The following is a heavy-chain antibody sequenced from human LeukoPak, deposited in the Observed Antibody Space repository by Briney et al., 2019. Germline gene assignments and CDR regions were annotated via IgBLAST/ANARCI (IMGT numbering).Heavy chain of an antibody. D-gene: IGHD3-9*01. V-gene: IGHV3-48*04. CDR2: ISSSSSTI. CDR1: GFTFSTYG. J-gene: IGHJ4*02. Sequence: GGSLRLSCAASGFTFSTYGMNRVRQAPGKGLQWVSYISSSSSTIYYADSVKGRFTISRDNAKNSLYLQMNSLRAEDTALYYCAGGTGWLIDSWGQGTLVTVSS. CDR3: AGGTGWLIDS.